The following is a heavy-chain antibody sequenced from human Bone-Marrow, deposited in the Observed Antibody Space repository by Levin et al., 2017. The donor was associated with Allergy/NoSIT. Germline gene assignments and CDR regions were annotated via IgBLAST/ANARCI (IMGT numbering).Heavy chain of an antibody. Sequence: SETLSLTCTVSDGSISAYYWNWIRQPAGKGLEWIGRIYTGGTTTYNPSLKTRVTMSVDTSKNQFSLVLTSVTAADTALYYCAGSRRRALGYSDSCALDNWGQGTLVTVSS. CDR2: IYTGGTT. CDR3: AGSRRRALGYSDSCALDN. V-gene: IGHV4-4*07. J-gene: IGHJ4*02. D-gene: IGHD3-22*01. CDR1: DGSISAYY.